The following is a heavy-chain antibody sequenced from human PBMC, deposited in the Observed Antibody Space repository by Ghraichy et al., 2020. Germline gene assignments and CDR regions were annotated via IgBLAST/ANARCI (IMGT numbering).Heavy chain of an antibody. D-gene: IGHD3-9*01. CDR2: IYTSGST. CDR3: ARAGGLRYFDWLSTRHYYGMDV. CDR1: GGSISSYY. Sequence: SQTLSLTCTVSGGSISSYYWSWIRQPAGKGLEWIGRIYTSGSTNYNPSLKSRVTMSVDTSKNQFSLKLSSVTAADTAVYYCARAGGLRYFDWLSTRHYYGMDVWGQGTTVTVSS. J-gene: IGHJ6*02. V-gene: IGHV4-4*07.